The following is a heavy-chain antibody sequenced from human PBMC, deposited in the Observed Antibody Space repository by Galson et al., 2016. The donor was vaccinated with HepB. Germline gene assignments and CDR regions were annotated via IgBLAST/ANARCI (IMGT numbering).Heavy chain of an antibody. V-gene: IGHV4-39*01. Sequence: SETLSLTCIVSGDSVSSSIYFWAWIRQPPGEGLEWIGTGNMYYSGTTYYNPSLKSRVTISLDTSKNQFSLNLTSATAADTAIYYCVRHAGYLHSTADYVFDYWGQGTLVTVSS. D-gene: IGHD4-17*01. J-gene: IGHJ4*02. CDR3: VRHAGYLHSTADYVFDY. CDR2: GNMYYSGTT. CDR1: GDSVSSSIYF.